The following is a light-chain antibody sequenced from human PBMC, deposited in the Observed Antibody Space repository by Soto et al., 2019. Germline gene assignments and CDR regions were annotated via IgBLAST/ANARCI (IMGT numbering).Light chain of an antibody. CDR3: QQYYTFPYT. V-gene: IGKV1-8*01. CDR2: GAS. J-gene: IGKJ2*01. Sequence: AVRMTQSPSSFSASTGDRVTISCRASQEISTSLAWYQQKPGKAPKLLIYGASTLHNEVPSRFSGSGSGTDFTLTIDCLQSDDFANYFCQQYYTFPYTFGQGTALEI. CDR1: QEISTS.